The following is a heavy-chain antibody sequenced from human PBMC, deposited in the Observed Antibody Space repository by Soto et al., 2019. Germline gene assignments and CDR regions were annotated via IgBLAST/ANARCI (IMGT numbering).Heavy chain of an antibody. Sequence: ASVKVSCKASGYTFTSYGISWVRQAPGQGLEWMGWISAYNGNTNYAQKLQGRVTMTTDTSTSTAYMELRSLRSDDTAVYYCARDRVREHWQSGGPDYWGQGTLLTVSS. V-gene: IGHV1-18*04. CDR2: ISAYNGNT. D-gene: IGHD3-3*02. CDR3: ARDRVREHWQSGGPDY. J-gene: IGHJ4*02. CDR1: GYTFTSYG.